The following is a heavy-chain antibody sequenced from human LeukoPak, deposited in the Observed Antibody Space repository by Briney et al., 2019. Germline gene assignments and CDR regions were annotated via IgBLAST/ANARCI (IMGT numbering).Heavy chain of an antibody. CDR1: GFTFSSYA. D-gene: IGHD2-21*01. Sequence: GGSLRLSCAASGFTFSSYAMSWVPQAPGKGLEWVSGIRSSGASTYHADALKGRYTLSRENSKNTLYLQMNSLRAEDTAVYYCAKDADGVVVIAIRASCYYLVQAAQVAVS. V-gene: IGHV3-23*01. CDR2: IRSSGAST. J-gene: IGHJ4*02. CDR3: AKDADGVVVIAIRASCYY.